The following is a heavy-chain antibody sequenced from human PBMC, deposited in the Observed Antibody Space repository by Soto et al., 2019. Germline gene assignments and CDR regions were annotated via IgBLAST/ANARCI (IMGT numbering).Heavy chain of an antibody. Sequence: GSLRLSCVASGFIFSGSAIHWVRQASGQGLEWVGRIRSRANNFATSSAASVKGRFTFSRDDSKNTAYLQMNTLKPEDTAVYYCARGQGAAIGDYYYHGMDVWGQGTTVTVS. CDR2: IRSRANNFAT. D-gene: IGHD2-2*02. J-gene: IGHJ6*02. CDR1: GFIFSGSA. CDR3: ARGQGAAIGDYYYHGMDV. V-gene: IGHV3-73*01.